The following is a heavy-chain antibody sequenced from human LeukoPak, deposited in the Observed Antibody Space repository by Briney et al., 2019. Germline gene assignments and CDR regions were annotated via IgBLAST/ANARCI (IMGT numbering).Heavy chain of an antibody. CDR3: ARGSGDYIPNFDY. CDR1: GGSISSGGYY. CDR2: IYYSGST. J-gene: IGHJ4*02. D-gene: IGHD4-17*01. Sequence: PSQTLSLTCTVSGGSISSGGYYWSWIRQHPGQGLEWIGYIYYSGSTYYNPSLKSRVTISVDTSKNQFSLKLSSVTAADTAVYYCARGSGDYIPNFDYWGQGTLVTVSS. V-gene: IGHV4-31*03.